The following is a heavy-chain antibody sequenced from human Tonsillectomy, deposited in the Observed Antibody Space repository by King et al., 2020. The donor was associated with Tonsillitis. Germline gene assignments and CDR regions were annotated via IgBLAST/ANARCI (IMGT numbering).Heavy chain of an antibody. Sequence: VQLVESGGGLVQPGGSLRLSCAASGFTFSSYWMSWVRQAPGKGLEWVANIKQDGSEKYYVDSVKGRFTISRDNAKNSLYLQMNSLRAKDTAVYYCARGDYYYDSSGYFGFVYWGQGTLVTVSS. CDR2: IKQDGSEK. CDR3: ARGDYYYDSSGYFGFVY. J-gene: IGHJ4*02. D-gene: IGHD3-22*01. CDR1: GFTFSSYW. V-gene: IGHV3-7*04.